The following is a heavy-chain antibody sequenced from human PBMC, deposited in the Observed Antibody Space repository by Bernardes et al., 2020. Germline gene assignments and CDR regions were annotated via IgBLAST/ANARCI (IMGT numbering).Heavy chain of an antibody. Sequence: ASEKVSCKASGYTFTGYYMHWVRQAPGQGLEWMGWINPNSGGTNYAQKFQGWVTMTRDTSISTAYMELSRLRSDDTAVYYCAAGYCSGGSCYSYDYWGQGTLVTVSS. CDR3: AAGYCSGGSCYSYDY. J-gene: IGHJ4*02. V-gene: IGHV1-2*04. CDR1: GYTFTGYY. D-gene: IGHD2-15*01. CDR2: INPNSGGT.